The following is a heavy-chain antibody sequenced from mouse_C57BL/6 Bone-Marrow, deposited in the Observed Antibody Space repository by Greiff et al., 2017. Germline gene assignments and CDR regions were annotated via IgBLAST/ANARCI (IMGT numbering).Heavy chain of an antibody. CDR1: GYTFTSYW. Sequence: HVQLQQPWAELVKPGASVTLSCKASGYTFTSYWMHWVKQRPGQGLEWIGMIHPNSGSTNYNEKFKSKATLTVDKSSSTAYMQLSSLTSEDSAVYYCARGYPWYFDVWGTGTTVTVSS. CDR2: IHPNSGST. CDR3: ARGYPWYFDV. J-gene: IGHJ1*03. D-gene: IGHD2-2*01. V-gene: IGHV1-64*01.